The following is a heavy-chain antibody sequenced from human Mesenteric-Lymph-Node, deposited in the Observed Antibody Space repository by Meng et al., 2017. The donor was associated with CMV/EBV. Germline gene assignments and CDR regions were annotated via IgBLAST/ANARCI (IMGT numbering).Heavy chain of an antibody. V-gene: IGHV3-74*01. CDR2: INSAGTST. CDR1: GFTFSNYW. D-gene: IGHD2-8*01. CDR3: TRDVMQCINGVCGGAYWFDL. J-gene: IGHJ5*02. Sequence: GESLKISCAASGFTFSNYWMHRVRQAPGKGPVWVSRINSAGTSTKYADSVKGRFTISRDDGENTLFLQMNSLKAEDTAVYYCTRDVMQCINGVCGGAYWFDLWGQGTLVTVSS.